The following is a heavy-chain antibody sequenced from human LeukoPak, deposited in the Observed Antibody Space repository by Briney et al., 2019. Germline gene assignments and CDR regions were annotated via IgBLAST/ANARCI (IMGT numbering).Heavy chain of an antibody. CDR3: ARDRDCSGGSCYSGLPHPVENWFDS. Sequence: GGSLRLSCAASGFTFSNYEMNWVRQAPGKGLESVSSITSSSSYIYYADSVKGRFTISRDNAKNSLYLQMNSLRAEDTAVYYFARDRDCSGGSCYSGLPHPVENWFDSWGQGTLVTVSS. CDR1: GFTFSNYE. CDR2: ITSSSSYI. V-gene: IGHV3-21*01. D-gene: IGHD2-15*01. J-gene: IGHJ5*01.